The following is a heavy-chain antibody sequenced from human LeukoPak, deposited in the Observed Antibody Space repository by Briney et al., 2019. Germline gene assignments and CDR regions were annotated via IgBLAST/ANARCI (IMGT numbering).Heavy chain of an antibody. V-gene: IGHV1-69*13. CDR3: ARDGWYYDILNREGDYYYYGMDV. D-gene: IGHD3-9*01. Sequence: ASVKVSCKASGGTFSNYAISWVRQAPGQGLEWMGGIIPILGTRNYAQKFQDRVTITADESTAYMELSSLRSEDTAVYYCARDGWYYDILNREGDYYYYGMDVWGQGTTVTVSS. J-gene: IGHJ6*02. CDR1: GGTFSNYA. CDR2: IIPILGTR.